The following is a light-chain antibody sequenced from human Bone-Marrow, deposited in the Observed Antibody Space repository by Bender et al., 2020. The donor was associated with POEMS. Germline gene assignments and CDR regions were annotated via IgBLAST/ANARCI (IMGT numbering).Light chain of an antibody. CDR3: SAWDDSVGGWV. CDR1: SSNIGNHG. V-gene: IGLV1-36*01. J-gene: IGLJ3*02. CDR2: YDD. Sequence: QSVVTQPPSVSEAPRQRVTISCSGSSSNIGNHGVNWYQQLPGEAPKLLIYYDDLLTSGVSDRFSGSKSGTSASLAISELQSEDEALYYCSAWDDSVGGWVFGGGTKLTVL.